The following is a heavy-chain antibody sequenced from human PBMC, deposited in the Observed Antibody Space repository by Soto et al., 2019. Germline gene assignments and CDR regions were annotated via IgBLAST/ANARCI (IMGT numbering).Heavy chain of an antibody. V-gene: IGHV3-66*01. D-gene: IGHD6-6*01. Sequence: GGSLRLYCVTSGFTVSSNYMSWVREAPGKGLEWVSVIYSGGSTYYADSVKGRFTISRDNSKNTLYLQMNSMRAEDTAVYYCERYRSTWPTHFDNWGQ. CDR3: ERYRSTWPTHFDN. J-gene: IGHJ4*01. CDR1: GFTVSSNY. CDR2: IYSGGST.